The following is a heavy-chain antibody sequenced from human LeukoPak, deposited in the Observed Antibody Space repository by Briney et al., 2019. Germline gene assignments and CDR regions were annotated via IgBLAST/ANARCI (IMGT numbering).Heavy chain of an antibody. J-gene: IGHJ3*02. CDR1: GYTFTSYD. CDR2: MNPYSGNT. CDR3: ARDGDWNYADDAFDI. V-gene: IGHV1-8*03. Sequence: ASVKVSCKASGYTFTSYDINWVRQATGQGLEWMGYMNPYSGNTGYAQNFQGRVTLTRNTSISTAYMELSSLRSEDTAVYYCARDGDWNYADDAFDIWGQGTMVTVSS. D-gene: IGHD1-7*01.